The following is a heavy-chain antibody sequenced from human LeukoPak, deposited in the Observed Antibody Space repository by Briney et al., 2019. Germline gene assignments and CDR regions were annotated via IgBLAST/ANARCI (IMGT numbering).Heavy chain of an antibody. V-gene: IGHV1-8*01. J-gene: IGHJ6*03. CDR2: MNPNSGNT. CDR1: GYTFTSYD. Sequence: RSSVKVSCKASGYTFTSYDINWVRQATGQGLEWMGWMNPNSGNTGYAQKFQGRVTMTRNTSISTAYMELSSLRSEDTAVYYCARGPTYYDFWSGYYGYYYYYMDVWGKGTTVTVSS. D-gene: IGHD3-3*01. CDR3: ARGPTYYDFWSGYYGYYYYYMDV.